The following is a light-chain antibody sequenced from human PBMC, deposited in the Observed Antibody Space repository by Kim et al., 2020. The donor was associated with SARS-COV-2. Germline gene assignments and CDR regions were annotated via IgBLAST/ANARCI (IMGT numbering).Light chain of an antibody. CDR3: QQYGLSFT. CDR1: QSVNRNH. Sequence: EIVLTQSPGTLSLSPGERATLSCRASQSVNRNHVAWYQQRPGQAPRLLIYTTSIRATGIPDRISGSGSGTDFTLTISRLEPEDSGLYYCQQYGLSFTFGQGTKLEI. CDR2: TTS. J-gene: IGKJ2*01. V-gene: IGKV3-20*01.